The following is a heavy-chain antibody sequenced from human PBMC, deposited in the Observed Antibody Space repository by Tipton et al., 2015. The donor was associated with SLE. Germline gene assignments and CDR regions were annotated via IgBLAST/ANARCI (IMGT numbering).Heavy chain of an antibody. CDR1: GGSIGPYY. D-gene: IGHD6-19*01. CDR2: IYFDGNS. Sequence: TLSLTCTVSGGSIGPYYWHWIRQSPGKALEWIGYIYFDGNSNGRGNYNPSLKSRVTMSVDPSKMQFSLNLNSVTAADTAVYFCARDLVAGGGNIDYWGQGTLVTVSS. J-gene: IGHJ4*02. V-gene: IGHV4-4*08. CDR3: ARDLVAGGGNIDY.